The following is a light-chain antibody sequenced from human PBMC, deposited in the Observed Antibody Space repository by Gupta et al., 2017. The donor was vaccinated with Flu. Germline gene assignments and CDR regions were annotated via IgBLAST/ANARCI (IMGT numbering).Light chain of an antibody. J-gene: IGLJ2*01. CDR1: SSDVGGYNY. Sequence: TGTSSDVGGYNYVSWYQQHPGKAPKLMIYDVSNRPSGVSNRFSGSKSGNTASLTISGLQAEDEADYYCSSYTSLKVFGGGTKLTVL. V-gene: IGLV2-14*04. CDR2: DVS. CDR3: SSYTSLKV.